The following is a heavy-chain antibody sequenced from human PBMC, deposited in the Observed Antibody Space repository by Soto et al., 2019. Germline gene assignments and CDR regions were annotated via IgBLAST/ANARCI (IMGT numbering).Heavy chain of an antibody. CDR3: ARDFGSGWHDAFDI. CDR1: GGSVSSGSYY. V-gene: IGHV4-61*01. D-gene: IGHD3-3*01. Sequence: QVQLQESGPGLVKPSETLSLTCTVSGGSVSSGSYYWSWIRQPPGKGLEWIGYIYYSGSTNYNPSLKSRVTISVDTSKNQFSLKLSSVTAADTAVYYCARDFGSGWHDAFDIWGQGTMVTVSS. CDR2: IYYSGST. J-gene: IGHJ3*02.